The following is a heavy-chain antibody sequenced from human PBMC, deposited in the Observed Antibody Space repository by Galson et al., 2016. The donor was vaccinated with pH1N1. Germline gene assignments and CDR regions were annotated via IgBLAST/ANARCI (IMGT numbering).Heavy chain of an antibody. CDR1: GYTFTGYY. D-gene: IGHD2-2*01. CDR2: INPDTGST. V-gene: IGHV1-2*02. Sequence: SVKVSCKASGYTFTGYYMHWVRQAPGQGLEWMGWINPDTGSTSYAQKLLGRVTMTRDTSISTVYMELSGLRSDDTAVYYCARVSSTIPFDPWGQGTLVTVSS. CDR3: ARVSSTIPFDP. J-gene: IGHJ5*02.